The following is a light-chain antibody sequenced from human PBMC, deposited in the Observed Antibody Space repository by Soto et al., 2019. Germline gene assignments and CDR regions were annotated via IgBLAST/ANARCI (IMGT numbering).Light chain of an antibody. CDR1: QSVSSSF. CDR2: GIS. V-gene: IGKV3-20*01. Sequence: IVLAQSPGTLSLSPGERASLYCRASQSVSSSFFAWYQQKPGQAPRLLIYGISSRATGIPDRFSGSGSGTDFTLTISRLEPEDFVVYYCQQYSSLPHTFGQGTKVDIK. CDR3: QQYSSLPHT. J-gene: IGKJ2*01.